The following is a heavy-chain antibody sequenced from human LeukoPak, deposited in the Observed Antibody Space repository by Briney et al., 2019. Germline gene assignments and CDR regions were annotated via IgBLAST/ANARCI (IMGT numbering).Heavy chain of an antibody. CDR2: IYSGGDT. Sequence: GGTLRLSCAPSGFTVSNNYMTWVRRAPGKGLEWGSIIYSGGDTYYSDSVRGRFTISRDNSKHTLYLQMTSLTPEDTAVYYCASISWARSNYFDPWGQGTLVTVSS. D-gene: IGHD4/OR15-4a*01. V-gene: IGHV3-66*02. CDR3: ASISWARSNYFDP. J-gene: IGHJ5*02. CDR1: GFTVSNNY.